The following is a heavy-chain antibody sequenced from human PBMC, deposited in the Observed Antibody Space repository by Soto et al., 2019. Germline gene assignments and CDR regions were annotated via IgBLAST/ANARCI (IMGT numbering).Heavy chain of an antibody. CDR2: IYYSGST. CDR1: GGSISSGGYY. CDR3: ARVLFVVQDVYFDY. J-gene: IGHJ4*02. Sequence: SETLSLTCTVSGGSISSGGYYWSWIRQHPGKGLEWIGYIYYSGSTYYNPSLKSRVTISVDTSKNQFSLKLSSVTAADTAVYYCARVLFVVQDVYFDYWGQGTLVTVSS. V-gene: IGHV4-31*03. D-gene: IGHD2-15*01.